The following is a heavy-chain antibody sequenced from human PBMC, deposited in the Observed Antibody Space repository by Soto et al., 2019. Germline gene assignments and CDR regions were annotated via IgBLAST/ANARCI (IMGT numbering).Heavy chain of an antibody. CDR1: GGTFSSYA. CDR3: ARSESIAAADTEGAWFDP. CDR2: IIPIFGTA. V-gene: IGHV1-69*01. J-gene: IGHJ5*02. Sequence: QVQLVQSGAEVKKPGSSVKVSCKASGGTFSSYAISWVRQAPGQGLEWMGGIIPIFGTANYAQKFQGRVTITADESTSTAYMELSRLRSEDTAVYYCARSESIAAADTEGAWFDPWGQGTLVTVSS. D-gene: IGHD6-13*01.